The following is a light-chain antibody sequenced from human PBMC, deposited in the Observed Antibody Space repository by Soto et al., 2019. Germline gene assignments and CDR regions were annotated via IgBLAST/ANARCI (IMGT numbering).Light chain of an antibody. J-gene: IGKJ2*01. V-gene: IGKV1-17*01. Sequence: DIQMTQSPSSLSASVGDRVTITCRASQGISNLLGWFQHKPGKAPKRLIYAASSLQGGVPSRFSGNGSWTEFTLTITGLQPEDFADYYCLQHNTYPYTFGQGTKLEIK. CDR1: QGISNL. CDR2: AAS. CDR3: LQHNTYPYT.